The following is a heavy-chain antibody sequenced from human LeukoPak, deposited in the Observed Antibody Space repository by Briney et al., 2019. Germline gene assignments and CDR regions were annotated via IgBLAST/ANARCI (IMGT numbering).Heavy chain of an antibody. CDR3: ATGSPYDYVWGSLNYYYGMDV. J-gene: IGHJ6*02. V-gene: IGHV1-46*01. CDR2: INPSGGST. D-gene: IGHD3-16*01. Sequence: ASVKVSCKASGYTFTSYYMHWVRQAPGQGLEWMGIINPSGGSTSYAQKFQGRVTMTGDTSTDTAYMELSSLRSEDTAVYYCATGSPYDYVWGSLNYYYGMDVWGQGTTVTVSS. CDR1: GYTFTSYY.